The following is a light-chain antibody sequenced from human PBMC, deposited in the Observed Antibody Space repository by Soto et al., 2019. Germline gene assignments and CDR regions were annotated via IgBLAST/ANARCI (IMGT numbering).Light chain of an antibody. J-gene: IGKJ4*01. CDR2: GAS. V-gene: IGKV3-15*01. CDR3: QQYNNWPPLT. Sequence: EVLMTQSPATVSVSPGDSATLTCRASQSVYNNLAWYQQKPGQAPRLLIYGASTRATGLPVRFSGSGTGTEFTLTISDLQSEDSAVYFCQQYNNWPPLTVGGGTKVEL. CDR1: QSVYNN.